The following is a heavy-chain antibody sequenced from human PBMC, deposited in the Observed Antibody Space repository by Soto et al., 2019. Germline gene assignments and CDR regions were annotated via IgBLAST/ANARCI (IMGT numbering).Heavy chain of an antibody. V-gene: IGHV3-30*04. CDR3: ARDEYSLHSSSGPILKS. Sequence: QVQLVESGGGVVQPGRSLRLSCAASGFSFSSSAMHWVRQAPGKGLAWLSLISYDGRNKDYADSVKGRFTISRDNSKNTLYLKMNSLRAEETAVYYCARDEYSLHSSSGPILKSWGLGVLVTVSS. D-gene: IGHD4-4*01. J-gene: IGHJ5*02. CDR2: ISYDGRNK. CDR1: GFSFSSSA.